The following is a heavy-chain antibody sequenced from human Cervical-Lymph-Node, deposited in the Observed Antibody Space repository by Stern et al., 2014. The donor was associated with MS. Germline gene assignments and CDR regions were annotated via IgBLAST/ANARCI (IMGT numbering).Heavy chain of an antibody. D-gene: IGHD1-26*01. CDR2: ISAYNGKT. Sequence: QVQLVQSGAEVKKPGASVKVSCKAFGYTLTSYGISWVRQAPGQGLEWMGWISAYNGKTNYAQTLQGRVTMTTDTFTCTAYMELRSLRSDDTAVYYCARERPIYGGNYYTRTFDYWGQGTLVTVSS. J-gene: IGHJ4*02. V-gene: IGHV1-18*01. CDR3: ARERPIYGGNYYTRTFDY. CDR1: GYTLTSYG.